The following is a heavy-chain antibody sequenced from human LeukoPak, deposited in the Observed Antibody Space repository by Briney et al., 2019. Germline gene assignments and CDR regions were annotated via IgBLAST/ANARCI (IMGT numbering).Heavy chain of an antibody. CDR2: ISSSSSYI. CDR3: ARLKAAAGRTFDY. D-gene: IGHD6-13*01. J-gene: IGHJ4*02. CDR1: GFTFSSYS. Sequence: GGSLRLSCAASGFTFSSYSMNWVRQAPGKGLEWVSSISSSSSYIYYADSVKGRFTISRGNAKNSLYLQMNSLRAEDTAVYYCARLKAAAGRTFDYWGQGTLVTVSS. V-gene: IGHV3-21*01.